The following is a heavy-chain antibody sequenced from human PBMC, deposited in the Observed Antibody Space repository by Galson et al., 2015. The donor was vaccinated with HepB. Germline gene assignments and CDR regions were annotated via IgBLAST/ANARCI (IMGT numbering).Heavy chain of an antibody. J-gene: IGHJ4*02. Sequence: SLRLSCAASGFTLSSYWMHWVRQAPGKGLVWVSRINSDGSITSYAGSVKGRFTISTDSAKNTLYLQMNSLRAEDTAVYYCARDLSSGWGRIDYWGQGTLVSVSS. CDR3: ARDLSSGWGRIDY. V-gene: IGHV3-74*01. CDR2: INSDGSIT. CDR1: GFTLSSYW. D-gene: IGHD6-19*01.